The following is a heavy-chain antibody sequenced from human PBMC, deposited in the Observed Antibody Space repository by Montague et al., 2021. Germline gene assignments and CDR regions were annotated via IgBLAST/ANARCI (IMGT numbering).Heavy chain of an antibody. CDR2: MRSSGSP. Sequence: SETLSLTCSVSGGSDNGYDWSWIRQPPGKGLEWIGYMRSSGSPNYNPSFKSRLAISIDRSRNQFSLELSFVTAADTAIYFCGSDYWGSIDYWGHGILVTVSS. D-gene: IGHD7-27*01. CDR1: GGSDNGYD. CDR3: GSDYWGSIDY. V-gene: IGHV4-59*02. J-gene: IGHJ4*01.